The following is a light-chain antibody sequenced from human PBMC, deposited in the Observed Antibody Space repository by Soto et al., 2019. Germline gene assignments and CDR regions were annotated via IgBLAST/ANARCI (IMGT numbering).Light chain of an antibody. CDR2: DSN. V-gene: IGLV1-40*01. CDR1: SSNIGAGRD. CDR3: QSYGTSLSGLYV. Sequence: QSALTQPPSVSGAPGQRVIISCTGSSSNIGAGRDVHWYRQFPGEAPKFLISDSNHRPSGVPDRFSVSKSGASASLAITGLRAEDEGDYFCQSYGTSLSGLYVFGTGTKLTVL. J-gene: IGLJ1*01.